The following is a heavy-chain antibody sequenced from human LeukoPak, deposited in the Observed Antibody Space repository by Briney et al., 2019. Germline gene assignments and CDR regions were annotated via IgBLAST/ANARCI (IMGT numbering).Heavy chain of an antibody. Sequence: GGSLRLSCAASGFTFSGSAMHWVRQASGKGLEWVGRIRSKANSYATAYGASVKGRFTISRDDSKNTAYLQMNSLKTEDTAVYFCSSGGYCTSSSCYGVYWGQGTLVTVSS. CDR1: GFTFSGSA. CDR2: IRSKANSYAT. J-gene: IGHJ4*02. CDR3: SSGGYCTSSSCYGVY. D-gene: IGHD2-2*01. V-gene: IGHV3-73*01.